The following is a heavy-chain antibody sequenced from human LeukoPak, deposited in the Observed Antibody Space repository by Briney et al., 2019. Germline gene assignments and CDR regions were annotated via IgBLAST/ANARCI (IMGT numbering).Heavy chain of an antibody. CDR3: AKDVLRFLEWLLYAFDY. J-gene: IGHJ4*02. CDR1: GFTFSSYA. CDR2: ISGSGGST. Sequence: GGSLRLSCAASGFTFSSYAMSWVRQAPGKGLEWVSAISGSGGSTYYADSVKGRFTISRDNSKNTLYLQMSSLRAEDTAVYYCAKDVLRFLEWLLYAFDYWGQGTLVTVSS. V-gene: IGHV3-23*01. D-gene: IGHD3-3*01.